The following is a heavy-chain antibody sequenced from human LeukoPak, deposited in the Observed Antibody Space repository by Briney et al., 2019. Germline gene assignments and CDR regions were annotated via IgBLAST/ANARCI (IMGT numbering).Heavy chain of an antibody. CDR2: IYYSGST. D-gene: IGHD4-17*01. J-gene: IGHJ5*02. V-gene: IGHV4-59*08. Sequence: PSETLSLTCTVSGGSISSYYWSWIRQPPGKGLEWIGYIYYSGSTNYNPSLKSRVTISVDTSKNQFSLKLSSVTAADTAVYYCARHGDATLDLEAWSDPWGQGTLVTVSS. CDR1: GGSISSYY. CDR3: ARHGDATLDLEAWSDP.